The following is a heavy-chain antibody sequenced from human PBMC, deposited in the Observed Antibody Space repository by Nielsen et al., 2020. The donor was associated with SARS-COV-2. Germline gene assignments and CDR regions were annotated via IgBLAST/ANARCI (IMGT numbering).Heavy chain of an antibody. CDR1: GGSFSGYY. J-gene: IGHJ5*02. D-gene: IGHD6-13*01. CDR3: ARGLSAGKVSATNWFDP. V-gene: IGHV4-34*01. Sequence: SETLSLTCAVYGGSFSGYYWSWIRQPPGKGLEWIGEINHSGSTNYNPSLKSRVTISVDTSKNQFSLKLSSVTAADTAVYYCARGLSAGKVSATNWFDPWGQGTLVTVSS. CDR2: INHSGST.